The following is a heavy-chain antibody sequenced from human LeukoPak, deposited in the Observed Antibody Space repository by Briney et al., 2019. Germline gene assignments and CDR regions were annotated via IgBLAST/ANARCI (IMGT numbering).Heavy chain of an antibody. CDR2: INPNSGGT. CDR3: ARLWYEYRDYGLYYFDY. J-gene: IGHJ4*02. CDR1: GYTFTGYY. V-gene: IGHV1-2*02. D-gene: IGHD4-17*01. Sequence: ASVKVSCKASGYTFTGYYMHWVRQAPGQGLEWMGWINPNSGGTNYAQNFQGRVTMTRDTSISTAYMEPSRLRSDDTAVYYCARLWYEYRDYGLYYFDYWGQGTLVTVSS.